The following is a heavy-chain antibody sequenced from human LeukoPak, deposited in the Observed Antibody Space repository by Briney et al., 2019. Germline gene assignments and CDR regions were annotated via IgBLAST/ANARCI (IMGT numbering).Heavy chain of an antibody. CDR1: GHTFTGYY. V-gene: IGHV1-2*02. CDR3: ARDSSGGYLDF. Sequence: ASVKVSCKASGHTFTGYYLHWVRQAPGQGLEWMGWISPNSGGTNYAQKFQGRVTMTRDTSISTVYMELSRLRSDDTAVYYCARDSSGGYLDFWGQGTLVTVSA. J-gene: IGHJ4*02. D-gene: IGHD1-26*01. CDR2: ISPNSGGT.